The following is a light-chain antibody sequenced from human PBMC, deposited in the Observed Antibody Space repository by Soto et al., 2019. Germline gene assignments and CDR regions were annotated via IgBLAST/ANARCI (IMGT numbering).Light chain of an antibody. CDR2: GAS. Sequence: EIVLTQSPGTLSLSPGERATLSCRASQSVSSSYLAWYQQKPGQAPRLLIYGASSIATGIPDRFSGSGSGTDFTLTISRLQPEDFAVYHCQQYGRSPYTFGQGTKLEIK. V-gene: IGKV3-20*01. J-gene: IGKJ2*01. CDR3: QQYGRSPYT. CDR1: QSVSSSY.